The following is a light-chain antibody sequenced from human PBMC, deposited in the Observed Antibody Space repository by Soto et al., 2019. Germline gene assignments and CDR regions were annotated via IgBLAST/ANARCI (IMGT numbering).Light chain of an antibody. CDR2: GAS. CDR3: QQSYTSPVT. J-gene: IGKJ4*01. Sequence: DIQMTQSPSSVSASVGDRVTITCRASQSISAYLNWYEQKPGKAPNLLIYGASTLQSGVPSRFSGGGSGTYFTLTISGLQPEDFGSYYCQQSYTSPVTFGGGTKVDIK. CDR1: QSISAY. V-gene: IGKV1-39*01.